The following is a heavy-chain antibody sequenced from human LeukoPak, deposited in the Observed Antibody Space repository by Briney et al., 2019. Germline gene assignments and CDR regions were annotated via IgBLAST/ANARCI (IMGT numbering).Heavy chain of an antibody. CDR3: ARRSGQINYDSNFDY. D-gene: IGHD3-16*01. J-gene: IGHJ4*02. CDR2: IIPMFGTA. Sequence: ASVKVSCKASGGTFNNYPISWVRQAPGQGLEWMGGIIPMFGTANYAQKFQGRLTITADESTSTAYMELSSLRSEDTAVYYCARRSGQINYDSNFDYWGQGTLVTVSS. V-gene: IGHV1-69*13. CDR1: GGTFNNYP.